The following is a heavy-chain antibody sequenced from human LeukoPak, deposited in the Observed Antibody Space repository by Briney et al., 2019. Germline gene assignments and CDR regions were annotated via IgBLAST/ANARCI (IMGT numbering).Heavy chain of an antibody. D-gene: IGHD6-13*01. CDR3: ARQQLAYYFDY. J-gene: IGHJ4*02. Sequence: GGSLRLSCAACVFTFSSYEMNWVRQARAKGLEGVSYISSSGSTIYYADSVKGRFTISRDNAKNSLYLQMNSLRAEDTAVYYCARQQLAYYFDYWGQGTLVTVSS. CDR1: VFTFSSYE. V-gene: IGHV3-48*03. CDR2: ISSSGSTI.